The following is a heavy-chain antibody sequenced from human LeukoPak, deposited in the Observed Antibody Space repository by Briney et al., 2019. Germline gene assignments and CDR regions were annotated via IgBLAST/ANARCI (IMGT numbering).Heavy chain of an antibody. V-gene: IGHV3-23*01. CDR1: GFTFSSYA. Sequence: GGSLRLSCAASGFTFSSYAMSWVRQAPGKGLEWVLGICGSVGSPSNAHSVKGRFPISRENSKNTLYLQMNSLRAEDTAVYYCAKDYRGDMITFGGVIDPYWGQGTLVTVSS. CDR3: AKDYRGDMITFGGVIDPY. CDR2: ICGSVGSP. D-gene: IGHD3-16*02. J-gene: IGHJ4*02.